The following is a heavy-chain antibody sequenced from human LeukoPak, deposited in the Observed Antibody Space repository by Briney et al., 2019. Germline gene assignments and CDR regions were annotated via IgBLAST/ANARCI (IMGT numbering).Heavy chain of an antibody. D-gene: IGHD6-13*01. CDR3: ARGSAEFDY. CDR1: GGSISSGSYY. CDR2: IYTSGST. Sequence: PSETLSPTCTVSGGSISSGSYYWSWIRQPAGKGLEWMGRIYTSGSTNYNPSLKSRVTISVDTSKNQFSLKLSSVTAADTAVYYCARGSAEFDYWGQGTLVTVSS. J-gene: IGHJ4*02. V-gene: IGHV4-61*02.